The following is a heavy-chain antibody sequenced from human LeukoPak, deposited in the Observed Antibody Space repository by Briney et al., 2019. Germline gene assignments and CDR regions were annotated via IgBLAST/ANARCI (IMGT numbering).Heavy chain of an antibody. CDR1: GVTFNTYS. Sequence: GGSLRLSCVVSGVTFNTYSMNWVRQAPGKGLEWVSYITSSSSMKYYADSVKGRFTISRDNAKNSLYLQMNSLRAEDTAVYYCTRDQEGSDYWGQGTLVTVSS. CDR3: TRDQEGSDY. CDR2: ITSSSSMK. V-gene: IGHV3-48*01. J-gene: IGHJ4*02.